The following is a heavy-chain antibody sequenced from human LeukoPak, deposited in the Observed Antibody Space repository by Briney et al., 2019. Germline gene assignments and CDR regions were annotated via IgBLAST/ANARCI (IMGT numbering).Heavy chain of an antibody. D-gene: IGHD2-8*01. J-gene: IGHJ4*02. Sequence: GGSLRLSCAASGFTFSSYAMSWVRQAPGKGLEWVSAISGSGGSTYYADSVRGRFTISRDNSKNTLYLQMNSLRAEDTAVYYCARDDPYAMITLDWGQGTLVTVSS. CDR3: ARDDPYAMITLD. V-gene: IGHV3-23*01. CDR1: GFTFSSYA. CDR2: ISGSGGST.